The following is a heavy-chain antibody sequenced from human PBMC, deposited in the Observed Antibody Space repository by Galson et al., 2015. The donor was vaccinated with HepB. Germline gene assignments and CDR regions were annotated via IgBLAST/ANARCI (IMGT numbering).Heavy chain of an antibody. CDR2: TSADGSLN. V-gene: IGHV3-30*03. CDR1: GFGFRSYG. Sequence: SLRLSCAASGFGFRSYGMHWVRQAPGKGLGWVAITSADGSLNYYADSVKGRFTISRDNSKNTLYLQMNSLRAEDTAVYFCARDLRGPHYYMDVWGKGTTVSVSS. D-gene: IGHD3-10*01. J-gene: IGHJ6*03. CDR3: ARDLRGPHYYMDV.